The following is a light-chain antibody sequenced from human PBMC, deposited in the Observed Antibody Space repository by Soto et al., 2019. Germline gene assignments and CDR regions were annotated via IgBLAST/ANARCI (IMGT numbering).Light chain of an antibody. Sequence: QSALTQSPSASGSPGQSVTISCTGTSSDVGGYNYVSWYQQHPGKAPKVMIYDVNKRPSGVPDRFSGSKSGNTASLTVSGLQAEDEGDYYCSSHAGGQNVVFGGGTKVTVL. J-gene: IGLJ2*01. CDR3: SSHAGGQNVV. V-gene: IGLV2-8*01. CDR2: DVN. CDR1: SSDVGGYNY.